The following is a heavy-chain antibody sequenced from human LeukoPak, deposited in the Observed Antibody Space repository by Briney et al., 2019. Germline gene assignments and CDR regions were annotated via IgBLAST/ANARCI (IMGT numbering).Heavy chain of an antibody. V-gene: IGHV3-23*01. CDR1: GFTFSSYA. J-gene: IGHJ5*02. Sequence: GGSLRLSCAASGFTFSSYAMSWVRQAPGKGLEWVSAISGSGGSTYYADSVKGRFTISRDNSKNTLYLQMNSLRAEDMAVYYCAKGYCSSTSRYSRFDPWGQGTLVTVSS. CDR2: ISGSGGST. CDR3: AKGYCSSTSRYSRFDP. D-gene: IGHD2-2*01.